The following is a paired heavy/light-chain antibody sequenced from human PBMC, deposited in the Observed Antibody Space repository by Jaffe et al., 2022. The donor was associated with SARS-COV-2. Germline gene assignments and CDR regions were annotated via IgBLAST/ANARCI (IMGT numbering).Light chain of an antibody. CDR3: GTWDSTLSAWV. CDR1: SSNIGKNY. V-gene: IGLV1-51*02. Sequence: QSVLTQPPSVSAAPGQKVTIPCSGSSSNIGKNYVSWYQHLPGTAPNLLVYENDKRPSGIPDRFSGSKSGTSATLGITGLQTGDEADYYCGTWDSTLSAWVFGGGTKLTVV. J-gene: IGLJ3*02. CDR2: END.
Heavy chain of an antibody. CDR1: GFTFSHYA. CDR3: GRDRGSVVGAFECFHY. J-gene: IGHJ1*01. D-gene: IGHD1-26*01. V-gene: IGHV3-30-3*01. Sequence: QVQLVESGGGVVQPGTSLRLSCAASGFTFSHYAMHWVRQAPGKGLEWVAVISYDGIDKHYTDSVKGRFTISRDNSENTVYLEVNSLRNEDTAVYYCGRDRGSVVGAFECFHYWGQGTQVTVSS. CDR2: ISYDGIDK.